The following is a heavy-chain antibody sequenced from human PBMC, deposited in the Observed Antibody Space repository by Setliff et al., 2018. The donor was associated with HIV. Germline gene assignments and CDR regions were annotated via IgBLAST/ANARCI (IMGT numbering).Heavy chain of an antibody. J-gene: IGHJ4*02. CDR3: ARDRRGSSRFYFDY. Sequence: GGSLRLSCAASGFTFGDYSVNWVRQAPGKGLEWVSYISSSSGTIYYADSVKGRFTISRDNAKMYLHMNSLRAEDTAVYYCARDRRGSSRFYFDYWGQGTLVTVS. D-gene: IGHD6-13*01. CDR1: GFTFGDYS. CDR2: ISSSSGTI. V-gene: IGHV3-48*01.